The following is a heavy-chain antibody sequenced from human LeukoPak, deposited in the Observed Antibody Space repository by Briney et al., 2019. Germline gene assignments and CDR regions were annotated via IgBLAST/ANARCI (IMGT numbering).Heavy chain of an antibody. D-gene: IGHD6-6*01. CDR1: GGSFSGYY. V-gene: IGHV4-34*01. Sequence: SETLSLTCAVYGGSFSGYYWSWIRQPPGKGLEWIGEINHSGSTNYNPSLKSRVTISVDTSKNQFSLKLSSVTAADTAVYYCARHLRGRQLVRPPDAFDIWGQGTMVTVSS. J-gene: IGHJ3*02. CDR3: ARHLRGRQLVRPPDAFDI. CDR2: INHSGST.